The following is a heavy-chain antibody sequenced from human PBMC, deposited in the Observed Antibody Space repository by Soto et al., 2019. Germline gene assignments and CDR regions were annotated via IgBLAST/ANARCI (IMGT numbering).Heavy chain of an antibody. Sequence: GASVKVSCKASGYTFTSYGISWVRQAPGQGLEWMGWISAYNGNTNYAQKLQGRVTMTTDTSTSTAYMELRSLRSDDTAVYYCARADSPDYYDSSGSIYEVYWGQGTLVTVSS. CDR3: ARADSPDYYDSSGSIYEVY. J-gene: IGHJ4*02. V-gene: IGHV1-18*01. CDR2: ISAYNGNT. D-gene: IGHD3-22*01. CDR1: GYTFTSYG.